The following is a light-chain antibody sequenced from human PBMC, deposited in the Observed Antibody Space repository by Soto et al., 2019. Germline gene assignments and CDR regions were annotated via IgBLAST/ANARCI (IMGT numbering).Light chain of an antibody. CDR1: QSVSSS. CDR3: QQYNNWPLT. J-gene: IGKJ4*01. Sequence: EIVMTQSPATLSVSPGERATLSCRASQSVSSSLAWFQQKPGQAPRLLIYGASTRATGIPARFSGSGSETEFTLTISSLQSEDFAVYYCQQYNNWPLTFGGGTKVESK. V-gene: IGKV3-15*01. CDR2: GAS.